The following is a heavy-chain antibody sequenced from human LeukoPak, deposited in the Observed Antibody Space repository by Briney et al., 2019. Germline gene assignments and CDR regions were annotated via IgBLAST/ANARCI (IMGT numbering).Heavy chain of an antibody. CDR1: GFTFSSRDW. J-gene: IGHJ4*02. CDR2: IKQDGSEK. Sequence: PGGSLRLSCVASGFTFSSRDWMTWVRQAPGKGLEWVANIKQDGSEKNYVDSVKGRFTISRDNAKNSVDLQMNSLRAEDTALYYYAKGGGGYYWPPFDYWGQGTLVTVSS. CDR3: AKGGGGYYWPPFDY. D-gene: IGHD3-22*01. V-gene: IGHV3-7*03.